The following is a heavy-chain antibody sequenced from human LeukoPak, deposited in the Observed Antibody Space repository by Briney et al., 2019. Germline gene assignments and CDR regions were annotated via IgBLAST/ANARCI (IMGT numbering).Heavy chain of an antibody. CDR3: ARHQECFDY. D-gene: IGHD3-3*01. CDR2: IYPRDGST. Sequence: ASVKVSCKASGYTFTSNYIHWVRQAPGQGLEWMGMIYPRDGSTSYAQKFQGRVTVTRDTSTSTVHMELSGLRSEDTAVYYCARHQECFDYWSQGTLVNVSS. V-gene: IGHV1-46*01. J-gene: IGHJ4*02. CDR1: GYTFTSNY.